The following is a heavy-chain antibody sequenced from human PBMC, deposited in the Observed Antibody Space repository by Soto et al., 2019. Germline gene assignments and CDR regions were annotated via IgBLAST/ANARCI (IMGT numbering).Heavy chain of an antibody. V-gene: IGHV3-23*01. D-gene: IGHD4-17*01. J-gene: IGHJ3*02. CDR1: GFTFSGYT. CDR2: ISGGAFDT. Sequence: GGSLRLSCAASGFTFSGYTINWVRQAPGKGLEWVSAISGGAFDTYYADSVKGRFTISRDNSKNTLFLQMNSLRDEDTAVYYCAKTFYTSETNQAFDIWGQGTMVTVSS. CDR3: AKTFYTSETNQAFDI.